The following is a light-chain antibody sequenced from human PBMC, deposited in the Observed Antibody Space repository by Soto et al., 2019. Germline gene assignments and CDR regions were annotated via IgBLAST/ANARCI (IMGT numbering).Light chain of an antibody. V-gene: IGLV2-11*01. CDR1: SSDVGGDNF. CDR3: CSYAGSYTYV. Sequence: QSALTQPRSVSGSPGQSVTISCTGTSSDVGGDNFVSWYQQHPGKAPKLVIYDVDYRPSGVPARFSGSKSGNTASLTISGLQAEDEADYYCCSYAGSYTYVFGTGTKVTVL. CDR2: DVD. J-gene: IGLJ1*01.